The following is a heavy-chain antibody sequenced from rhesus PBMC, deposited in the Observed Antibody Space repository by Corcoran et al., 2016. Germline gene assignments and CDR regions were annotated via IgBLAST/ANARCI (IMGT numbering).Heavy chain of an antibody. V-gene: IGHV3-54*02. CDR3: ARDPGYSGYRSFDY. CDR1: GFTFSSYG. Sequence: EVQLVESGGGLVQPGGSLRLSCAASGFTFSSYGMHWVRQAPGKGLVWVAVKSYDGSKKYYADSLNDRFTITRDNSKNMLYLQMNNLKLEDTAVYYGARDPGYSGYRSFDYWGQGVLVTVSS. J-gene: IGHJ4*01. D-gene: IGHD5-42*01. CDR2: KSYDGSKK.